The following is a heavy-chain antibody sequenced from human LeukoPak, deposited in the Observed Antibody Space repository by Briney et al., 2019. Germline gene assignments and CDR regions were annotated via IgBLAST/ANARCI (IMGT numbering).Heavy chain of an antibody. CDR3: ARGGDTPMGTFDY. CDR1: GYTFTDYY. J-gene: IGHJ4*02. CDR2: ISPNSGGT. Sequence: ASVKVSCKASGYTFTDYYMHWVRQAPGQGLEWMGRISPNSGGTNYAQKFQGRVTMTRDTSISTAYMELRGLRSDDTAVYYCARGGDTPMGTFDYWGQGTLVTVSP. V-gene: IGHV1-2*06. D-gene: IGHD5-18*01.